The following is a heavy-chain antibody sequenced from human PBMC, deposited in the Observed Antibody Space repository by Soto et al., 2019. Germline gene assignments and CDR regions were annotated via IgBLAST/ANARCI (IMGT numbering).Heavy chain of an antibody. CDR1: GFTFSNYW. J-gene: IGHJ4*02. V-gene: IGHV3-74*03. D-gene: IGHD2-2*01. Sequence: EVQLVESGGGLVQPGGSLRLSCTASGFTFSNYWMHWVRQPPGKGLVWVSRINSDGSSTTYADSVQGRFTISRDNAKNTLYLQMDSLRAEDTAVYYCARVETCNSISCYSVFESWGQGTLVTVSS. CDR2: INSDGSST. CDR3: ARVETCNSISCYSVFES.